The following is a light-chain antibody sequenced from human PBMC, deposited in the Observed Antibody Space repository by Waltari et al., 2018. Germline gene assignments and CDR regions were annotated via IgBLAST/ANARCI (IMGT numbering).Light chain of an antibody. CDR1: TSNIGRNT. Sequence: QSVLTQPPSASGTPRQRVTISCSGSTSNIGRNTVTWYQQPPGTAPTLLVHNNFQRPSGVPDRFSGSKSGTSASLAILGVRPEDEADYYCATWDDTLNGPVFGGGTKLTVL. V-gene: IGLV1-44*01. CDR3: ATWDDTLNGPV. J-gene: IGLJ2*01. CDR2: NNF.